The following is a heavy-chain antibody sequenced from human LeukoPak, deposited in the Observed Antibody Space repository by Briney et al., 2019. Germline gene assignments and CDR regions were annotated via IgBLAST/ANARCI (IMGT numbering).Heavy chain of an antibody. D-gene: IGHD6-6*01. J-gene: IGHJ4*02. CDR1: GFTFSSYA. CDR3: AKWKYSNSGIDVY. CDR2: ISGSGDNT. V-gene: IGHV3-23*01. Sequence: GGPLRLSCAASGFTFSSYAMSWVRQVPGKGLEWVSVISGSGDNTYYADSAKGRFTISRDNSKNMLYLQMNSLRAEDTAVYYCAKWKYSNSGIDVYWGQGTLVTVSS.